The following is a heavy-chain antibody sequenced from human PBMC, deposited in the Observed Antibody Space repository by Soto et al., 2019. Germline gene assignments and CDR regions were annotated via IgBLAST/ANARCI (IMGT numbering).Heavy chain of an antibody. V-gene: IGHV1-18*01. CDR1: GYTFTSYG. CDR3: ATPLSEWLLPNPYFDY. D-gene: IGHD3-3*01. CDR2: ISAYNGNT. Sequence: ASVKVSCKASGYTFTSYGISWVRQAPGQGLGWMGWISAYNGNTNYAQKLQGRVTMTTDTSTSTAYMELRSLRSEDTAVYYCATPLSEWLLPNPYFDYWGQGTLVTVSS. J-gene: IGHJ4*02.